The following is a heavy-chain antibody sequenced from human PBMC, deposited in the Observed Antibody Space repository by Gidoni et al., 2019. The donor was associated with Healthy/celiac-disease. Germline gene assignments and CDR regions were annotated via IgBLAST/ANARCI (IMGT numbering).Heavy chain of an antibody. J-gene: IGHJ4*02. CDR3: ARDDGDYYLYGY. Sequence: EVQLVESGGGLVKPGGSLRLSCAASGFPFSSYSMNWVRQAPGKGLEWVSSISSSSSYIYYADSVKGRFTISRDNAKNSLYLQMNSLRAEDTAVYYCARDDGDYYLYGYWGQGTLVTVSS. CDR2: ISSSSSYI. D-gene: IGHD4-17*01. CDR1: GFPFSSYS. V-gene: IGHV3-21*01.